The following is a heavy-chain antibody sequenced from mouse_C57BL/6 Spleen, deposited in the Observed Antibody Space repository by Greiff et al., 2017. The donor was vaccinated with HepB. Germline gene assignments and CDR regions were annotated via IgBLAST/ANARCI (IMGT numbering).Heavy chain of an antibody. CDR2: IGPGSGST. CDR3: ARGNYGSRGDFDS. J-gene: IGHJ2*01. CDR1: GYTFTDYY. D-gene: IGHD1-1*01. Sequence: QVQLKESGAELVTPGASVKISCKASGYTFTDYYLNWVKQRPGQGLEWMGKIGPGSGSTYYNEKFKGQTTLTADKSSNPAYMLLSSLTSEDSAVYVCARGNYGSRGDFDSWGQGTTRTVSS. V-gene: IGHV1-77*01.